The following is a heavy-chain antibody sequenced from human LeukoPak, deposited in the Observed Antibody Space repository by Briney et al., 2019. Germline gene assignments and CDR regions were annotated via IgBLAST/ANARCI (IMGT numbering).Heavy chain of an antibody. CDR2: INHSGST. CDR3: ARGFDSSGYYDY. CDR1: GGSFSGYY. Sequence: SETLSLACAVYGGSFSGYYWSWIRQPPGKGLEWIGEINHSGSTNYNPSLKSRVTISVDTSKNQFSLKLSSVTAADTAVYYCARGFDSSGYYDYWGQGTLVTVSS. V-gene: IGHV4-34*01. D-gene: IGHD3-22*01. J-gene: IGHJ4*02.